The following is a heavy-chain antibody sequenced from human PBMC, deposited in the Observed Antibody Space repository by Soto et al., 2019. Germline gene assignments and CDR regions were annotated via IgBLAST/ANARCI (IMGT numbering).Heavy chain of an antibody. CDR1: GYIFTSYY. Sequence: ASVKVSCKAAGYIFTSYYIHWVRQAPGQGLEWMGWINPNSGGTKYAPKFQGGVTMTRDTSITTAYMELSRLRSGDTAVYYCAREPATAKPEGVDFWGQGTLVTVSS. D-gene: IGHD1-1*01. CDR3: AREPATAKPEGVDF. J-gene: IGHJ4*02. V-gene: IGHV1-2*02. CDR2: INPNSGGT.